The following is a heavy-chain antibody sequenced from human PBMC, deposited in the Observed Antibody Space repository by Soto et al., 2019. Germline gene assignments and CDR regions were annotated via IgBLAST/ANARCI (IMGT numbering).Heavy chain of an antibody. CDR2: ISGSGGST. Sequence: GGSLRLSCAASGFTFSSYAMSWVRQAPGKGLEWVSAISGSGGSTYYADSVKGRFTISRDNSKNTLYLQMNSLRAEDTAVYYCAKGTGGWPQYNWFDPWGQGTLVTVSS. J-gene: IGHJ5*02. D-gene: IGHD6-19*01. CDR3: AKGTGGWPQYNWFDP. V-gene: IGHV3-23*01. CDR1: GFTFSSYA.